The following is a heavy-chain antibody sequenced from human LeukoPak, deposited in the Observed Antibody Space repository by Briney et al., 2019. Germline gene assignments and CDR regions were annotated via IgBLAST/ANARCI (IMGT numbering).Heavy chain of an antibody. Sequence: PGGSLRLSCAASGFTFSSYSMNWVRQAPGKGLEWVSSISSSSSYIYYADSVKGRFTISRDNAKNSLYLQMNSLRAEDTAVYYCARGVDYGGNSGYWGQGTLVTVSS. V-gene: IGHV3-21*01. CDR1: GFTFSSYS. D-gene: IGHD4-23*01. J-gene: IGHJ4*02. CDR3: ARGVDYGGNSGY. CDR2: ISSSSSYI.